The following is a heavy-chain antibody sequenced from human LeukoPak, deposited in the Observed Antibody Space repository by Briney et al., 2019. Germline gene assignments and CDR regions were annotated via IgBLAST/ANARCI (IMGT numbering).Heavy chain of an antibody. CDR3: ARLGMNTAMVTVDY. CDR2: INHSGST. J-gene: IGHJ4*02. D-gene: IGHD5-18*01. Sequence: SETLSLTCAVYGGSFSGYYWSWIRQPPGKGLEWIGEINHSGSTNYNPSLKSRVTISVDTSKNQFSLKLSSVTAADTAVYYCARLGMNTAMVTVDYWGQGTLVTVSS. CDR1: GGSFSGYY. V-gene: IGHV4-34*01.